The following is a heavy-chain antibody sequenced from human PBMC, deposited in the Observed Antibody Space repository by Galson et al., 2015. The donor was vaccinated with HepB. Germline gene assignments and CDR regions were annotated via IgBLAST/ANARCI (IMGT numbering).Heavy chain of an antibody. CDR3: AKYYSSSWYVQRPLDY. Sequence: SLRLSCAASGFTFSSYAMSWVRQAPGKGLEWVSAISGSGGSTYYADSVKGRFTISRDNSKNTLYLQMNSLRAEDTAVYYCAKYYSSSWYVQRPLDYWGQGTLVTVSS. J-gene: IGHJ4*02. D-gene: IGHD6-13*01. CDR1: GFTFSSYA. CDR2: ISGSGGST. V-gene: IGHV3-23*01.